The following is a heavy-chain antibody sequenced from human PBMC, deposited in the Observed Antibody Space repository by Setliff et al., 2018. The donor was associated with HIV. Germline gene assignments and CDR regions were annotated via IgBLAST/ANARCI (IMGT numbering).Heavy chain of an antibody. CDR1: GFTFSNAW. D-gene: IGHD6-13*01. CDR2: IKSKADGGTT. V-gene: IGHV3-15*01. Sequence: GGSLRLSCAASGFTFSNAWMSWVRQAPGKGLEWVGRIKSKADGGTTDYAAPVKGRFTISRDDSKNTLYLQMNSLKTEDTAVYYCTAALQQQVVRWFDPWGQGTLVTVSS. CDR3: TAALQQQVVRWFDP. J-gene: IGHJ5*02.